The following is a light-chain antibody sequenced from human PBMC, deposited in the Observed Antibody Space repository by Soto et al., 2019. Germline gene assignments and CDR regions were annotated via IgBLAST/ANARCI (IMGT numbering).Light chain of an antibody. V-gene: IGKV1-27*01. J-gene: IGKJ1*01. Sequence: DIQMTQSPSSLSASVGDRVTITCRASQGISNYLAWYQQAPGKVPKLLIYGASTLQSGVPSRFSGRGSGTDFTLTISSLQPEDVGTYYCQKYNSAPWTFGQGTKVEIK. CDR1: QGISNY. CDR3: QKYNSAPWT. CDR2: GAS.